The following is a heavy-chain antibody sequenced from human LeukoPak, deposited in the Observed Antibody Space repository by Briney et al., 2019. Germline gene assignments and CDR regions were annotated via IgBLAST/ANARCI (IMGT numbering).Heavy chain of an antibody. CDR1: GFTFSSYS. V-gene: IGHV3-21*01. J-gene: IGHJ1*01. Sequence: GGSLRLSCAASGFTFSSYSMNWVRQAPGKRLEWVSSISSSSSYIYYADSVKGRFTISRDNAKNSLYLQMNSLRAEDTAVYYCRLLGDEYFQHWGQGTLVTVSS. CDR3: RLLGDEYFQH. CDR2: ISSSSSYI.